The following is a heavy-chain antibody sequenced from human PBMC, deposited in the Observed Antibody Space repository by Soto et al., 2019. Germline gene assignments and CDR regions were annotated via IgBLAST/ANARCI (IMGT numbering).Heavy chain of an antibody. J-gene: IGHJ4*02. CDR1: GYTFTSYG. V-gene: IGHV1-18*01. CDR2: INAYNGKT. Sequence: QVQLVQSGAEVKKTGASVKISCKASGYTFTSYGISWVRQAPGQGLEWKGWINAYNGKTNYAQKPQGRVNMTTDTSTITTYMERRSLRSEDTAVYYCARDQFDSYVPRGGLDYGGQGTLVTVSS. D-gene: IGHD5-18*01. CDR3: ARDQFDSYVPRGGLDY.